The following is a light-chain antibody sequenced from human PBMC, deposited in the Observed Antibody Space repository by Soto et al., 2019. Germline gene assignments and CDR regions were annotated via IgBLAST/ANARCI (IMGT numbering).Light chain of an antibody. V-gene: IGLV2-11*01. CDR2: DVT. CDR3: SSYAGSNNLV. J-gene: IGLJ2*01. CDR1: ISDVAGYNY. Sequence: QSVLTQPRSVSGSPGQSVTISCTGTISDVAGYNYVSWYQHHPGKAPKLLISDVTKRPSWVPDRFSGSKSGSTASLTISELQAEDEADYYCSSYAGSNNLVFGGGTKVTAL.